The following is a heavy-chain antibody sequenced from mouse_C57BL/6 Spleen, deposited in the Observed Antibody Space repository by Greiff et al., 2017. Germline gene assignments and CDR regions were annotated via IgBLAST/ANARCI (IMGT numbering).Heavy chain of an antibody. Sequence: EVHLVESGGGLVKPGGSLKLSCAASGFTFSDYGMHWVRQAPEKGLEWVAYISSGSSTIYYADTVKGRFTISRDNAKNTLFLQMTSLRSEDTAMYYCARDFLGYAMDYWGQGTSVTVSS. J-gene: IGHJ4*01. CDR1: GFTFSDYG. V-gene: IGHV5-17*01. CDR2: ISSGSSTI. CDR3: ARDFLGYAMDY. D-gene: IGHD2-10*02.